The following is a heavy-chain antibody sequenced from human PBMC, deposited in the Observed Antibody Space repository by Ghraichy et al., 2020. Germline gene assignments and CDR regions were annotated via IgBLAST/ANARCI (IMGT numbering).Heavy chain of an antibody. J-gene: IGHJ4*02. Sequence: GGSLRLSCAASGFTFSSYAMSWVRQAPGKGLEWVSAISGSGGSTYYADSVKGRFTISRDNSKNTLYLQMNSLRAEDTAVYYCAKDPYSNYVFSPYYFDYWGQGTLVTVSS. V-gene: IGHV3-23*01. CDR2: ISGSGGST. CDR1: GFTFSSYA. D-gene: IGHD4-11*01. CDR3: AKDPYSNYVFSPYYFDY.